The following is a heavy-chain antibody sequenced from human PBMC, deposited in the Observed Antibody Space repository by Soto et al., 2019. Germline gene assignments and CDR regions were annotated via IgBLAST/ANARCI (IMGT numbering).Heavy chain of an antibody. D-gene: IGHD6-6*01. J-gene: IGHJ4*02. CDR2: IYYSGST. V-gene: IGHV4-59*01. CDR1: GASISGYY. CDR3: ARALYSSSSGGFDY. Sequence: SETLSLTCTVSGASISGYYWSWIRQPPGKGLEWIGYIYYSGSTNYNPSLKSRVTISVDTSKNQFSLKLSSVTAADTAVYYCARALYSSSSGGFDYWGQGTLVTASS.